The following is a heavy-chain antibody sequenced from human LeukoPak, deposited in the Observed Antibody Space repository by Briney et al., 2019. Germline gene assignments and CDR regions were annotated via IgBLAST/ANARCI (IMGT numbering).Heavy chain of an antibody. D-gene: IGHD6-13*01. CDR2: IYYSGST. CDR3: ARVSAAAGIDY. V-gene: IGHV4-39*07. J-gene: IGHJ4*02. Sequence: SETLSLTCTVSGGSISSSSYYWGWIRQPPGKGLEWIGSIYYSGSTYYNPSLKSRFTISVDTSKNQFSLKLSSVTAADTAVYYCARVSAAAGIDYWGQGTLVTVSS. CDR1: GGSISSSSYY.